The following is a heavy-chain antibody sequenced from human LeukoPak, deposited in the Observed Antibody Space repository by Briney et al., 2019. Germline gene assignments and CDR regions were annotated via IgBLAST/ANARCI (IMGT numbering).Heavy chain of an antibody. CDR1: GYTFTGYY. CDR2: INPNSGGT. J-gene: IGHJ4*02. D-gene: IGHD6-19*01. V-gene: IGHV1-2*02. CDR3: ARDLRMGYSRGGSQRTVSPIGY. Sequence: ASVKVSCKASGYTFTGYYMHWVRQAPAQGLAWMGWINPNSGGTNYAHKFQGRVTMTRDTSISTAYMELIRLRSDVTAVDYCARDLRMGYSRGGSQRTVSPIGYWGQGTLVTVSS.